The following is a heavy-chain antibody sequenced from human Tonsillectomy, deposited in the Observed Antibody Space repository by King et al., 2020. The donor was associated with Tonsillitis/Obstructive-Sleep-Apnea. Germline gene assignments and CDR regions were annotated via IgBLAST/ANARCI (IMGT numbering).Heavy chain of an antibody. CDR3: AREFNSGFWGPDY. CDR1: GYTFNNYA. D-gene: IGHD6-19*01. V-gene: IGHV7-4-1*02. CDR2: INTNTGNP. Sequence: VQLVESGSELKKPGASVKVSCEASGYTFNNYAIMWVRQAPGQGLEWMGWINTNTGNPTYAQDFRGRFVFPFDTSVRTAYLQIRSLKAEDTAVYYCAREFNSGFWGPDYWGQGTLVTVSS. J-gene: IGHJ4*02.